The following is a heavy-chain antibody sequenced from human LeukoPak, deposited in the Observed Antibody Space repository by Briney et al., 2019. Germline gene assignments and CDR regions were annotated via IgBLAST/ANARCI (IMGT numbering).Heavy chain of an antibody. V-gene: IGHV3-11*04. CDR1: GFTFSDYY. Sequence: GGSLRLSCAASGFTFSDYYMSWIRQAPGKGLEWLSYIGSSNTIYSADSVKGRFTISRDNAKNSLYLQMNSLRAEDTAVYYCAVSGYHYVWGSYRSPADYWGQGTLVTVSS. D-gene: IGHD3-16*02. J-gene: IGHJ4*02. CDR3: AVSGYHYVWGSYRSPADY. CDR2: IGSSNTI.